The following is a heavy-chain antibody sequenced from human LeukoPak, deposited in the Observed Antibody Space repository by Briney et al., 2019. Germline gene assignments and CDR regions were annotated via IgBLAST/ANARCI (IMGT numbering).Heavy chain of an antibody. CDR1: GGSISSSSYY. J-gene: IGHJ4*02. Sequence: SETLSLTCTVSGGSISSSSYYWGWIRQPPGKGLEWIGSIYYSGSTYYNPSLKSRVTISVDTSKNQFSLKLSSVTAADTAVYYCAIQTRVCCLVWGQGTLVTVSS. D-gene: IGHD2-21*02. CDR2: IYYSGST. CDR3: AIQTRVCCLV. V-gene: IGHV4-39*01.